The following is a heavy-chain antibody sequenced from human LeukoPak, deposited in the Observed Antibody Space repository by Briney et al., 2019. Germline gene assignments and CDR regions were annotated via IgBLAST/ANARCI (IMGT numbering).Heavy chain of an antibody. CDR1: GDSISSNSYY. Sequence: PSETLSLTCTVSGDSISSNSYYWNWIRQPAGKGLEWIGRVHTSGKTKYNPSLKSRATVSVDMSQKKFSLKMTALTAADTAVYYCARGSGTSLDYWGQGTLVTVSS. D-gene: IGHD1-1*01. V-gene: IGHV4-61*02. J-gene: IGHJ4*02. CDR3: ARGSGTSLDY. CDR2: VHTSGKT.